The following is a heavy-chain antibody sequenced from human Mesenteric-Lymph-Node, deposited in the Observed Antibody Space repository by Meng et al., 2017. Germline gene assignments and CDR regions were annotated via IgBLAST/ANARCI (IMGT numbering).Heavy chain of an antibody. CDR1: GGTFSSNG. D-gene: IGHD4-17*01. CDR2: INPSGGST. V-gene: IGHV1-8*03. Sequence: ATVKVSCKASGGTFSSNGISWVRQAPGQGLEWMGIINPSGGSTSYAQKFQGRVTITRNTSISTAYMELSSLRSEDTAVYYCARVHTVTLYGMDVWGQGTTVTVSS. J-gene: IGHJ6*02. CDR3: ARVHTVTLYGMDV.